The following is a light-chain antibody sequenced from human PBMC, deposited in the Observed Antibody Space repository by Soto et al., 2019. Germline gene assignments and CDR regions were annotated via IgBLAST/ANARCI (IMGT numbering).Light chain of an antibody. V-gene: IGLV2-14*01. CDR2: EVS. Sequence: QSALTQPASVSGSPGQSITVSCTGTSSDIGAYDYVSWYQQHPVKAPKVIISEVSKRPSGVSHRFSGSKSGNTASLTISGLQAEDEADYYCSSYTSSSPVGVFGTGTKVTVL. CDR1: SSDIGAYDY. CDR3: SSYTSSSPVGV. J-gene: IGLJ1*01.